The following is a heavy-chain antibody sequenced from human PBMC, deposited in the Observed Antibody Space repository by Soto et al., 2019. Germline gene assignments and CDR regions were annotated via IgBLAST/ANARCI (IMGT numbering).Heavy chain of an antibody. CDR2: IYYSGTT. CDR3: ARRDLSTSQYWYFDL. D-gene: IGHD2-2*01. J-gene: IGHJ2*01. V-gene: IGHV4-39*01. CDR1: GGSISSSSSY. Sequence: QLQLQESGPGLVRPSETLSLTCAVSGGSISSSSSYWGWIRQSPGKGLEWIGSIYYSGTTYYNPSLKSRVSISVDTSKSQFSLILCSVTAADTAVYYCARRDLSTSQYWYFDLWGRGTLVTVSS.